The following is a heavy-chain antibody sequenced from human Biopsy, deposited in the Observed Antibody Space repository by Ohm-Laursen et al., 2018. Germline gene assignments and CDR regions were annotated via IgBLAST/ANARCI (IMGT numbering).Heavy chain of an antibody. J-gene: IGHJ3*02. CDR2: INPESGGT. V-gene: IGHV1-2*02. Sequence: ASVKVSCKVSAYTLTDYYLHWVRQAPGQGLEWMGWINPESGGTNYAQKFQGRVTMTRDTSISTVQMELSSLRSDDTAEYYCARVGFSSTWPPDRHDAFDIWGQGTMVTVSS. CDR1: AYTLTDYY. CDR3: ARVGFSSTWPPDRHDAFDI. D-gene: IGHD6-13*01.